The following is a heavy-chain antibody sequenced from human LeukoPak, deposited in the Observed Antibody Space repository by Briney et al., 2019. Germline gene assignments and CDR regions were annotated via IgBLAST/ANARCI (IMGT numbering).Heavy chain of an antibody. CDR1: GYTFTSYD. J-gene: IGHJ6*02. D-gene: IGHD6-6*01. V-gene: IGHV1-8*01. Sequence: GASVKVSCKTSGYTFTSYDINWVRQATGQGLGWLGWMSPNNGDAGYAQKFQGRVTITRDTSASTAYMELSSLRSEDTAVYYCASQSIAARHYYYYYGMDVWGQGTTVTVSS. CDR2: MSPNNGDA. CDR3: ASQSIAARHYYYYYGMDV.